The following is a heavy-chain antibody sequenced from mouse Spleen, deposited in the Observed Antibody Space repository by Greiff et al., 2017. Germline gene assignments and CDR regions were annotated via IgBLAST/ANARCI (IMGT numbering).Heavy chain of an antibody. D-gene: IGHD2-1*01. CDR1: GYSFTGYF. J-gene: IGHJ4*01. CDR2: IFPYNGDT. Sequence: EVQLQQSGPELVKPGVSVKISCKVSGYSFTGYFMYWVMQSHGKSLEWIGRIFPYNGDTFYNQKFTRQATLTVDQSSSTAHMELPSLTSENSAVYYCARSEPRNAVYYVIDYWGRGTSFTFSS. CDR3: ARSEPRNAVYYVIDY. V-gene: IGHV1-20*01.